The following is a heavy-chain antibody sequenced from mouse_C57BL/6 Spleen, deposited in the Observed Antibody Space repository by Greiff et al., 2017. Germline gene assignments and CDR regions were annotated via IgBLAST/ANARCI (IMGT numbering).Heavy chain of an antibody. CDR1: GYTFTEYT. V-gene: IGHV1-62-2*01. CDR3: AKHEGDGYDRDFDY. Sequence: VQLQQSGAELVKPGASVKLSCKASGYTFTEYTIHWVKQRSGQGLEWIGWFYPGSGSIKYNEKFKDKATLTADKSSSTDYMELRRVTSEDSAVYFCAKHEGDGYDRDFDYWGQGTTLTVST. CDR2: FYPGSGSI. J-gene: IGHJ2*01. D-gene: IGHD2-2*01.